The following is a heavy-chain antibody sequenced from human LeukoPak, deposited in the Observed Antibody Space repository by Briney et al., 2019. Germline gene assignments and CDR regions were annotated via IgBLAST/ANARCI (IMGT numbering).Heavy chain of an antibody. V-gene: IGHV4-34*01. J-gene: IGHJ3*02. Sequence: SETLSLTCAVYGGSFSGYYWSWIPQPPGKGLEWIGEINHSGSTNYNPSLKSRVTISVDTSKNQFSLKLSSVTAADTAVYSCARRSYGAKLRAFDIWGQGTMVTVSS. CDR1: GGSFSGYY. CDR3: ARRSYGAKLRAFDI. D-gene: IGHD2-15*01. CDR2: INHSGST.